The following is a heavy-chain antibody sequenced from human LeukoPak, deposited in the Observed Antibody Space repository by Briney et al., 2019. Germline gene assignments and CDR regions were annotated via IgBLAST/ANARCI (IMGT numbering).Heavy chain of an antibody. CDR3: ARGPDYDILADYFDY. CDR2: IYSDNT. D-gene: IGHD3-9*01. Sequence: GGPLRLSCTVSGFTVSSNSMSWVRQAPGKGLEWVSFIYSDNTHYSDSVKGRFTISRDNSKNTLYLQMNSLRAEDTAVYYCARGPDYDILADYFDYWGQGTLVTVSS. CDR1: GFTVSSNS. V-gene: IGHV3-53*01. J-gene: IGHJ4*02.